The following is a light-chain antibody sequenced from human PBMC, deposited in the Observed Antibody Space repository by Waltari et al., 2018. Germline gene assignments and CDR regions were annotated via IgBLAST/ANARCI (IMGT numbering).Light chain of an antibody. J-gene: IGLJ3*02. V-gene: IGLV1-47*01. Sequence: QSVLTQPPSASGTPGQRVTISCSGSSPNIGRRYVYWYQQVPGTAPKLPIYLTNQRPSGVPDRFSGSKSGTSASLAISGLRSDDEADYYCTAWDDSLNAWVFGGGTQLTV. CDR1: SPNIGRRY. CDR3: TAWDDSLNAWV. CDR2: LTN.